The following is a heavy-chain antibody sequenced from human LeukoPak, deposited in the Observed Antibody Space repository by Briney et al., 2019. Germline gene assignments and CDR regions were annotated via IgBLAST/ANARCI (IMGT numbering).Heavy chain of an antibody. V-gene: IGHV4-61*01. CDR3: ARRVEDAFDI. CDR1: GGSVSSGSYY. Sequence: SETLSLTCTVSGGSVSSGSYYWSWIRQPPGKGLEWIGYIYYSGSTNYNPSLKSRVTISVDTSKNQFSLKLSSVTAADTAVYYCARRVEDAFDIWGQGTMVTASS. CDR2: IYYSGST. J-gene: IGHJ3*02.